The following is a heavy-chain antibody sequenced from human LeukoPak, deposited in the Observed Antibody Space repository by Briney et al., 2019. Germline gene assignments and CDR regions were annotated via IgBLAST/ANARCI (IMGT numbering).Heavy chain of an antibody. D-gene: IGHD6-19*01. J-gene: IGHJ4*02. CDR1: GGSFSGYY. Sequence: KPSETLSLTCAVYGGSFSGYYWSWIRQPPGKGLEWIGEINHSGSTNYNPSLKSRVTISVDTSKNQFSLKLSSVTAADTAVYYCARQAVAGTLDNWGQGTLVTVSS. V-gene: IGHV4-34*01. CDR3: ARQAVAGTLDN. CDR2: INHSGST.